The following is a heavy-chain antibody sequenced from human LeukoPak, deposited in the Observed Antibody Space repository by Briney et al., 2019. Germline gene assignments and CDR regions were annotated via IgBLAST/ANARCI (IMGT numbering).Heavy chain of an antibody. Sequence: GGSLRLSCAASGFTFSSYGMHWVRPAPRPGLEWEAVIRSDGRKKYYADSVKGRFAISRDNSKNTLYLQMNSLRAEDTAVYYCARDSGAAISWFDPWGQGTLVTVSS. V-gene: IGHV3-33*01. J-gene: IGHJ5*02. CDR2: IRSDGRKK. CDR1: GFTFSSYG. CDR3: ARDSGAAISWFDP. D-gene: IGHD2-2*01.